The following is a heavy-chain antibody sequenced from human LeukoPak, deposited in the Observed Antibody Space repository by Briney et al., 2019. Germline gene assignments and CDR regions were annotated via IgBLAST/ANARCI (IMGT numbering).Heavy chain of an antibody. CDR2: MWTDRSDK. Sequence: GGSLRLTCAASGFIFRNFAMQWVRQAPGKGLEWVGVMWTDRSDKYYADSVKGRFTISRDNSRNALYLQMNSLRAEDTAVYYCARGPYYNPSAAFDLWGQGTVVTVFS. D-gene: IGHD3-10*01. V-gene: IGHV3-33*01. CDR1: GFIFRNFA. CDR3: ARGPYYNPSAAFDL. J-gene: IGHJ3*01.